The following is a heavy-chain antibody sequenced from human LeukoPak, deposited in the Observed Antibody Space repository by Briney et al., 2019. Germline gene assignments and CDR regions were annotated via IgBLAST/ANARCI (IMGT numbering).Heavy chain of an antibody. D-gene: IGHD3-10*01. CDR3: ARHVKGSYYGSGSYYFDY. CDR1: GGSISSSSYY. J-gene: IGHJ4*02. Sequence: SETLSLTCTVSGGSISSSSYYWGWIRQPPGKGLEWIGSIYYSGSTYYNPSLKSRVTISVDTSKNQFSLKLSSVTAADTAVYYCARHVKGSYYGSGSYYFDYWGQGTLVTVSS. V-gene: IGHV4-39*01. CDR2: IYYSGST.